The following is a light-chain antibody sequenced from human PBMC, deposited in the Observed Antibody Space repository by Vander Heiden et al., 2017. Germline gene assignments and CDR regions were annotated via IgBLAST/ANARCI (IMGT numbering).Light chain of an antibody. J-gene: IGLJ2*01. Sequence: YELTQPPSVPVSPGQTARITCSGDALPKQYAYWYQQKPGQAPVLVIYKDSERPSGIPERFSGSSSGTTVTLTISGVQAEDEADYYCQSADSSGTYVVFGGGTKLTVL. V-gene: IGLV3-25*03. CDR2: KDS. CDR3: QSADSSGTYVV. CDR1: ALPKQY.